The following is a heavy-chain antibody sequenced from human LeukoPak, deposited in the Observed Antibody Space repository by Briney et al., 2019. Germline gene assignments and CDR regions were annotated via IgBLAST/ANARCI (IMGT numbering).Heavy chain of an antibody. CDR3: ARGGRQWLVDDY. CDR1: GGSISSYY. D-gene: IGHD6-19*01. CDR2: IYYSGST. J-gene: IGHJ4*02. Sequence: SETLSLTCTVSGGSISSYYWSWIRQPPGKGLEWIGYIYYSGSTNYNPSLKSRVTISVDTSKNQFSLKLSSVTAADTAVYYCARGGRQWLVDDYWGQGTLVTVPS. V-gene: IGHV4-59*01.